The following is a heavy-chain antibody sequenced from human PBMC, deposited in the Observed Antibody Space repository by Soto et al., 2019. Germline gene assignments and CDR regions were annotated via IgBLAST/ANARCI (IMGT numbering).Heavy chain of an antibody. CDR2: IIPIFGTA. CDR3: ARVGGTGGYYYYYYGMDV. Sequence: ASVKVSCKASGGTFSSYAISWVRQAPGQGLEWMGGIIPIFGTANYAQKFQGRVTITADESTSTAYMELSSLRSEDTAVYYCARVGGTGGYYYYYYGMDVWGQGTTVTVS. D-gene: IGHD7-27*01. V-gene: IGHV1-69*13. J-gene: IGHJ6*02. CDR1: GGTFSSYA.